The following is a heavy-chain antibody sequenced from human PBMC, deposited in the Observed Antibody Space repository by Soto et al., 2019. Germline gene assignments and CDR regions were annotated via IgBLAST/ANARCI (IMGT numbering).Heavy chain of an antibody. V-gene: IGHV1-69*13. CDR2: IIPIFGTA. J-gene: IGHJ4*02. D-gene: IGHD3-22*01. CDR1: GGTFTSYA. Sequence: ASVKVSCKTSGGTFTSYAVSWVRQAPGQGLEWMGEIIPIFGTANSAQKFQGRVTITADESTSTAYMEVNSLRSEDTAIYYCARRTRLDYYDGSGPLDYWGQGTLVTVSS. CDR3: ARRTRLDYYDGSGPLDY.